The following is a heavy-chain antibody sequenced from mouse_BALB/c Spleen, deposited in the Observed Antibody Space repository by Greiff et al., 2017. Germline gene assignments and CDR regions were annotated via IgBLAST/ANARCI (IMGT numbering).Heavy chain of an antibody. J-gene: IGHJ3*01. D-gene: IGHD2-2*01. CDR3: AEGTYGYDVPWFAY. Sequence: EVQLVESGPGLVKPSQSLSLTCTVTGYSITSDYAWNWIRQFPGNKLEWMGYISYSGSTSYNPSLKSRISITRDTSKNQFFLQLNSVTTEDTATYYCAEGTYGYDVPWFAYWGQGTLVTVSA. CDR1: GYSITSDYA. V-gene: IGHV3-2*02. CDR2: ISYSGST.